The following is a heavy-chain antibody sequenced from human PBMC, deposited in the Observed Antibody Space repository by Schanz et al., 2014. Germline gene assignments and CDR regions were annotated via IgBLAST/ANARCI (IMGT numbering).Heavy chain of an antibody. D-gene: IGHD2-2*01. CDR1: GFTFSSYA. Sequence: EVQLLESGGGVVQPGKSLRLSCAASGFTFSSYALHWVRQAPGKGLEWVSAISGGGGTTYYADSVKGRFTISRDNSKNTLYLQMNSLRAEDTAVYYCARGGFFDSTSFDSWGQGTLVTVSS. V-gene: IGHV3-23*01. J-gene: IGHJ4*02. CDR3: ARGGFFDSTSFDS. CDR2: ISGGGGTT.